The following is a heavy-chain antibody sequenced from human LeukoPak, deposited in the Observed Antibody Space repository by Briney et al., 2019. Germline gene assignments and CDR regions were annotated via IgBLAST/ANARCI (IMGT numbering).Heavy chain of an antibody. Sequence: SVKVSCKASGGTFSSYAISWVRQAPGQGLEWMGGIIPIFGTANYAQKFQGRVTITTDESTSTAYMELSSLRSEDTAVYYCARDEGRVSRFRSYYMDVWGKGTTVTVSS. J-gene: IGHJ6*03. D-gene: IGHD3-10*01. CDR3: ARDEGRVSRFRSYYMDV. V-gene: IGHV1-69*05. CDR1: GGTFSSYA. CDR2: IIPIFGTA.